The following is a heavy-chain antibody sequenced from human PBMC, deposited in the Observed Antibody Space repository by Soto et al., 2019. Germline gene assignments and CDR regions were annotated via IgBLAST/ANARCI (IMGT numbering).Heavy chain of an antibody. Sequence: GGSLRLSCAASGFTFSSYSMNWVRQAPGKGLEWVSYISNSSSNKYYADSVKGRFTISRDNAKNTLYLQMNSLRAEDTAVYYCARDHYDYIWGSYLFDYWGQGTLVTVSS. CDR2: ISNSSSNK. CDR3: ARDHYDYIWGSYLFDY. D-gene: IGHD3-16*02. CDR1: GFTFSSYS. J-gene: IGHJ4*02. V-gene: IGHV3-48*01.